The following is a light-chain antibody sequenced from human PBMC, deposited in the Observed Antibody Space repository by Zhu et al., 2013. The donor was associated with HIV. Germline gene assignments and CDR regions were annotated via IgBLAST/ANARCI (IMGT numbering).Light chain of an antibody. CDR2: AAS. CDR3: QHVNNNAA. Sequence: DIQMTQSPSSVSASVGDRVTITCRASQGISSWLGWYQQKPGKAPKLLIYAASTRQSRSPIEVPRQWIWDRIYFSQSAACSPKILSSYYCQHVNNNAAFGPGTKVDV. V-gene: IGKV1-12*01. CDR1: QGISSW. J-gene: IGKJ3*01.